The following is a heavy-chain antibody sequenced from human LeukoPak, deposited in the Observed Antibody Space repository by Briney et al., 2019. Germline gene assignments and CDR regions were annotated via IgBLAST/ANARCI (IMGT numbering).Heavy chain of an antibody. CDR1: GFTFSDYY. Sequence: GGSLRLSCAAFGFTFSDYYMSWIRQAPGKGLEWVSYISSSGSTIYYADSVKGRFTISRDNAKNSLYLQMNSLRAEDTAVYYCAREPPRATKGDWFDPWGQGTLVTVSS. CDR2: ISSSGSTI. CDR3: AREPPRATKGDWFDP. V-gene: IGHV3-11*04. J-gene: IGHJ5*02. D-gene: IGHD5-12*01.